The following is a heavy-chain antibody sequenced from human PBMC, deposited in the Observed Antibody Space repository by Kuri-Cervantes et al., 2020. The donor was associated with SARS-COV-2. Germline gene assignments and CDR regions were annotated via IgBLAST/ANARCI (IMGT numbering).Heavy chain of an antibody. CDR2: IYGSGDT. CDR1: GASISSSTYY. V-gene: IGHV4-39*01. J-gene: IGHJ4*02. CDR3: ARHYAFDNFHK. Sequence: GSLRLSCTVSGASISSSTYYWGWIRQSPGKGLEWIGSIYGSGDTYYSSSLKSRLSLSVDTSRNQFSLRLTSVTAADTAIYYCARHYAFDNFHKWGQGTQVTVSS. D-gene: IGHD1-1*01.